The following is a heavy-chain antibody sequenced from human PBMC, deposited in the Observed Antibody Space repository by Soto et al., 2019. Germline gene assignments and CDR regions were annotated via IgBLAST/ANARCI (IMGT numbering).Heavy chain of an antibody. CDR2: ISYDGSNK. CDR3: AVAAAGSTDFDY. CDR1: GFTFSSYA. Sequence: GGSLRLSCAASGFTFSSYAMHWVRQAPGKGLEWVAVISYDGSNKYYADSVKGRFTISRDNSKNTLYLQMNSLRAEDTAVYYCAVAAAGSTDFDYWGQGTLVTVSS. D-gene: IGHD6-13*01. V-gene: IGHV3-30-3*01. J-gene: IGHJ4*02.